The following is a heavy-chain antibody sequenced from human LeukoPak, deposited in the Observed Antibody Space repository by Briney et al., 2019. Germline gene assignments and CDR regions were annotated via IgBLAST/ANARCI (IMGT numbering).Heavy chain of an antibody. J-gene: IGHJ2*01. Sequence: SETLSLTCTVSGGSISSYYWSWIRQPPGKGLEWIGYIYYSGSTNYNPSLKSRVTISVDTSKNQFSLKLSSVTAADTAVYYCAGSETFMARPFWYFDLWGRGTLVTVSS. CDR2: IYYSGST. V-gene: IGHV4-59*08. D-gene: IGHD5-24*01. CDR3: AGSETFMARPFWYFDL. CDR1: GGSISSYY.